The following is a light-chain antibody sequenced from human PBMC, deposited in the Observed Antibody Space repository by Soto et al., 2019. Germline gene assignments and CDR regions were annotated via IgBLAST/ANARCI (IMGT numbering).Light chain of an antibody. Sequence: EIVLTQSPATLSLSPGERATLSCGASQSVSNSYLAWYQQKPGLAPRLLIYDASSRATGIPDRFSGSGSGTDFTLTITRLEPEDFAVYYCQHYGGSPPNTFGQGTKQEIK. V-gene: IGKV3D-20*01. CDR1: QSVSNSY. CDR3: QHYGGSPPNT. CDR2: DAS. J-gene: IGKJ2*01.